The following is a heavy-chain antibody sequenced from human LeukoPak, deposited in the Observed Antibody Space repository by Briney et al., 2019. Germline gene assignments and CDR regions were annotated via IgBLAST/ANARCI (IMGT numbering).Heavy chain of an antibody. CDR1: GYSFSSYW. CDR3: ARRAYCGGDCYLDY. V-gene: IGHV5-51*01. CDR2: IYPGDSDT. J-gene: IGHJ4*02. Sequence: GESLKVSCKGSGYSFSSYWIGWVRQMPGKGLGWVGMIYPGDSDTRYSPSFQGQVTISADKSISTAYLQWSSLKASDTAMYYCARRAYCGGDCYLDYWGQGTLVTVSS. D-gene: IGHD2-21*02.